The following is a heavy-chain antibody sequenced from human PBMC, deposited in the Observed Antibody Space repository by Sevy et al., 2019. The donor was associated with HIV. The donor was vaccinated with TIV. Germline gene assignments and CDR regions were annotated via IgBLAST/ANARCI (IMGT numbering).Heavy chain of an antibody. CDR1: RFTFSSYA. CDR2: ITSRGGST. Sequence: GGSLRLSCAASRFTFSSYAMSWVRQAPGKGLEWLSSITSRGGSTYYADSVKGRFTISRDNSKTRLYLQMNSLRADDTAVYYCAKAGIAVGGTFDLFYFDYWGQGTLVTVSS. J-gene: IGHJ4*02. V-gene: IGHV3-23*01. D-gene: IGHD6-19*01. CDR3: AKAGIAVGGTFDLFYFDY.